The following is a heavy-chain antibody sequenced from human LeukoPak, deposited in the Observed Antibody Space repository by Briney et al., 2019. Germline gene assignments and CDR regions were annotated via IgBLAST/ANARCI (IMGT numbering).Heavy chain of an antibody. Sequence: GGSLRLSCAASGFTFSDYWMTWVRQAPGEGLEWVATTKEDGSEKYYVDSVKGRFTISRDNPGNSLFLQMSSLSVEDTAVYYCARDKRRDFSSLTGYFDAYDHWGRGTLVTVSS. J-gene: IGHJ4*02. CDR3: ARDKRRDFSSLTGYFDAYDH. D-gene: IGHD3-9*01. CDR1: GFTFSDYW. V-gene: IGHV3-7*03. CDR2: TKEDGSEK.